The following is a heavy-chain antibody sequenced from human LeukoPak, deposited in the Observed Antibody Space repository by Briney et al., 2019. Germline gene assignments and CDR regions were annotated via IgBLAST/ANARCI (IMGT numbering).Heavy chain of an antibody. CDR2: IYPGDADT. CDR3: ARQGGYSGYDWTDYYYYYGMDV. V-gene: IGHV5-51*01. CDR1: GYSFTIYW. J-gene: IGHJ6*02. D-gene: IGHD5-12*01. Sequence: GEPLKISCKGSGYSFTIYWIGWVRQMPGKGREWRGMIYPGDADTRYSTSFQGQVTISADKSISTAYLQWSSLKASDTAMYYCARQGGYSGYDWTDYYYYYGMDVWGQGTTVTVSS.